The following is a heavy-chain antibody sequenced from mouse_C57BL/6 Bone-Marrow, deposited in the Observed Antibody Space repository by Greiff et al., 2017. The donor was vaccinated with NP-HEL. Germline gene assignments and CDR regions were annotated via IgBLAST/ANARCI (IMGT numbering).Heavy chain of an antibody. D-gene: IGHD1-1*01. CDR1: GYTFTDYY. V-gene: IGHV1-84*01. CDR2: IYPGSGNT. J-gene: IGHJ2*01. CDR3: ARSPYYYGSSYCLFDY. Sequence: QVQLQQSGPELVKPGASVKISCKASGYTFTDYYINWVKQRPGQGLEWIGWIYPGSGNTKYNEKFKGKATLTVDTSSSTAYMQLSSLTSEDSAVYFCARSPYYYGSSYCLFDYWGQGTTLTVSS.